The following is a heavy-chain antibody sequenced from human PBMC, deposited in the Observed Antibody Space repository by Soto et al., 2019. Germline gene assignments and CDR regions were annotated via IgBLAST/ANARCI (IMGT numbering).Heavy chain of an antibody. Sequence: NPSETLSLTCAVYGGSFSGYYWSWIRQPPGKGLEWIGEINHSGSTNYNPSLKSRVTISVDTSKNQFSLKLSSVTAADTAVYYCARGNINRYFDWLLFDYWGQGTLVTVSS. CDR3: ARGNINRYFDWLLFDY. V-gene: IGHV4-34*01. CDR1: GGSFSGYY. D-gene: IGHD3-9*01. J-gene: IGHJ4*02. CDR2: INHSGST.